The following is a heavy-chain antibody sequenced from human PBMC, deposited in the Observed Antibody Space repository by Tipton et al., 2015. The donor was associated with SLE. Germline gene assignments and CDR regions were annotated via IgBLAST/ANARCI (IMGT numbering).Heavy chain of an antibody. CDR1: GNRFTSYY. V-gene: IGHV1-46*01. CDR3: ARSREWLWDYFDY. CDR2: INPSDGST. D-gene: IGHD3-3*01. Sequence: QVQLVQSGAEVRKPGASVKVSCKASGNRFTSYYMHWVRRAPGQGLQWMGIINPSDGSTSNALKFQGRVTMTRDTSTSTVYMELSSLRSDDTAMYYCARSREWLWDYFDYWGQGTLVTVSS. J-gene: IGHJ4*02.